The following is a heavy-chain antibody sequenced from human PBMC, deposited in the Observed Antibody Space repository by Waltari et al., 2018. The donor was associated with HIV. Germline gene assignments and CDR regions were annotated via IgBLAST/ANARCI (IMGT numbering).Heavy chain of an antibody. D-gene: IGHD3-3*01. CDR1: GDTLRNYA. Sequence: VQLVQSGAEVKKPGYSGRVSCKASGDTLRNYAVSWVRQAPGQGVEGIGRIIPWMGVAIHTGNFQGGVTSNADKSTNSAYMEWGGLVSEDTALYFCTLGRIDDIRSGRENLGGFDPWGPGTLVTVSS. CDR2: IIPWMGVA. V-gene: IGHV1-69*04. CDR3: TLGRIDDIRSGRENLGGFDP. J-gene: IGHJ5*02.